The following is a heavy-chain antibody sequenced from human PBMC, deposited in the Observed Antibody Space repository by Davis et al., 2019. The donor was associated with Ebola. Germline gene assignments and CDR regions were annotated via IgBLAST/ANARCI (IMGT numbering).Heavy chain of an antibody. CDR2: IYPGDSDT. CDR3: ARHLGSSWPFDY. D-gene: IGHD6-13*01. J-gene: IGHJ4*02. Sequence: TVSCKGSGYSFTSYWLGWVRQMPGKGLEWMGIIYPGDSDTRYSPSFQGQVTISADKSISTAYLQWSSLKASDTAMYYCARHLGSSWPFDYWGQGTLVTVSS. V-gene: IGHV5-51*01. CDR1: GYSFTSYW.